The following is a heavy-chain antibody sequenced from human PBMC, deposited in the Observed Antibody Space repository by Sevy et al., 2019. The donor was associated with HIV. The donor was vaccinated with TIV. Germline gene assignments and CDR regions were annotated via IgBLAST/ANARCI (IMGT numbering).Heavy chain of an antibody. J-gene: IGHJ3*02. CDR1: GFTVGSNY. Sequence: GGSLRLSCAASGFTVGSNYMSWVRQAPGKGLEWVSIIYSGVTTSYADSVKGRFTISRDNSKNTLYLQMNSRRAEDTAGYYCARVSVYYYDSSGYYTTGNAFDIWGQGTMVTVSS. D-gene: IGHD3-22*01. CDR3: ARVSVYYYDSSGYYTTGNAFDI. V-gene: IGHV3-53*01. CDR2: IYSGVTT.